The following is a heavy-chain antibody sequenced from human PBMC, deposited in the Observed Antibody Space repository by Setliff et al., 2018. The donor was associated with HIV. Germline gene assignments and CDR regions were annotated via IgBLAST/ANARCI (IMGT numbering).Heavy chain of an antibody. V-gene: IGHV4-59*08. Sequence: PSETLSLTCTVSGGSISSYYWSWIRQPPGKGLEWIGYIYYSGSTNYNPSLKSRVTISVDTSKNQFSLKLSSVTAADTAVYYCAGGGRGTGDIFDYWGQGAMVTVSS. CDR1: GGSISSYY. D-gene: IGHD7-27*01. CDR2: IYYSGST. J-gene: IGHJ4*03. CDR3: AGGGRGTGDIFDY.